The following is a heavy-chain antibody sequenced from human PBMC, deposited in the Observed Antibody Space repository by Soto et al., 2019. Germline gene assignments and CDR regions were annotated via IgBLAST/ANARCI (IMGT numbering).Heavy chain of an antibody. Sequence: QVQLVQSGGGVVQAGNSLRLSCTASGLTFTSSSFHWVRQAPGKGLEWVAVISENGDRQYSTESVRGRFRISRDSSKNTVYLQMNSLRPEDTGVYFCARRLATTVSALGYWGQGALVTVSS. CDR1: GLTFTSSS. CDR3: ARRLATTVSALGY. CDR2: ISENGDRQ. J-gene: IGHJ4*02. V-gene: IGHV3-30-3*01. D-gene: IGHD4-17*01.